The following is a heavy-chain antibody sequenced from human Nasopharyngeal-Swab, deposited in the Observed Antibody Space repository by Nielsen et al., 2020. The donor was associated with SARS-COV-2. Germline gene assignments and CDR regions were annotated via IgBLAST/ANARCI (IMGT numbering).Heavy chain of an antibody. D-gene: IGHD3-10*01. V-gene: IGHV3-15*01. Sequence: GESLKISCAASGFTFSNAWMSWVRQAPGKGLEGGGRIKSKTDGGTTDYAAPVKGRFTISRDDSKNKLYLQMNRRKTEDKDGEEGKKKKGRDRLFDYWGQGTLVTVSS. CDR1: GFTFSNAW. J-gene: IGHJ4*02. CDR2: IKSKTDGGTT. CDR3: KKKKGRDRLFDY.